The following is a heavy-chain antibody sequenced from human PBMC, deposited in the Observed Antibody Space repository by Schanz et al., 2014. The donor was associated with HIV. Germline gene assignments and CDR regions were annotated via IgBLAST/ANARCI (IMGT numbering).Heavy chain of an antibody. CDR2: INWNGDTT. Sequence: EVQLLEFGGGSVRPGESLRLSCLASGFTFNNYAMSWVRQAPGKGLEWVAVINWNGDTTYYADSVKGRFTISRDNSNNVLFLHMPTLRAEDTAVYYCATLPTYYGMDVWGQGTTVTVSS. CDR3: ATLPTYYGMDV. CDR1: GFTFNNYA. V-gene: IGHV3-23*01. D-gene: IGHD2-21*02. J-gene: IGHJ6*02.